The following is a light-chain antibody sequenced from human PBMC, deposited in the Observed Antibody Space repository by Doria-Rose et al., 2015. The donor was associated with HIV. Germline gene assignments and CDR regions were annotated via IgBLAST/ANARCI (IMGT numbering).Light chain of an antibody. CDR3: QQYGTSRGT. V-gene: IGKV3-20*01. CDR1: QRVKSSY. CDR2: DAS. Sequence: GLTQPPGTLSLSPGERATLSCRASQRVKSSYLAWYQQKPGQAPMLLIYDASTRATGIQDRFSGSGSGTDFTLTISRLEPEDVAVYYCQQYGTSRGTFGQGTRLEIK. J-gene: IGKJ5*01.